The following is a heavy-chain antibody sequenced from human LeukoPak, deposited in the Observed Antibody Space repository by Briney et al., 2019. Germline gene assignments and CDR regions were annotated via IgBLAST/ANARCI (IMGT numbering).Heavy chain of an antibody. Sequence: GGSLRLSCAASGFTFSSYAMHWVRQAPGKGLEWVAVISYDGSNKYYADSVKGRFTISRDNSKNTLYLQMNSLRAEDTAVNYCASRGELGKGLLQPLDYWGQGTLVTVSS. CDR3: ASRGELGKGLLQPLDY. J-gene: IGHJ4*02. CDR2: ISYDGSNK. V-gene: IGHV3-30*04. CDR1: GFTFSSYA. D-gene: IGHD3-9*01.